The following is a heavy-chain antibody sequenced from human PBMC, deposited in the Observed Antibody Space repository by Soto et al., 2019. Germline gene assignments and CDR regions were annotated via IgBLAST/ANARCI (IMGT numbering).Heavy chain of an antibody. CDR2: IIPVFGKP. J-gene: IGHJ6*02. D-gene: IGHD6-13*01. CDR1: GGTFSSSA. Sequence: QVQLVQSGAEVKKPGSSVKVSCKASGGTFSSSAMSWVRQAPGQGVEWMGGIIPVFGKPNYAQKLQGRVTITADESTSTAYMELSSLRSEDTAMYYCAKVTASANYYYYGMDVWGQGTTVTVSS. V-gene: IGHV1-69*12. CDR3: AKVTASANYYYYGMDV.